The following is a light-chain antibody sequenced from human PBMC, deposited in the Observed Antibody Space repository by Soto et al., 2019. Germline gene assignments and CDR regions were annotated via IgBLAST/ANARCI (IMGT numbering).Light chain of an antibody. CDR3: SSYTSSSTSTG. CDR2: DVS. V-gene: IGLV2-14*01. Sequence: QSVLTQSASVSGSPGQSITISCTGTSSDVGGYNYVSWYQQHPGKAPKLMIYDVSNRPSGVSNRFSGSKSGNTASLTISGLQAEDEADYYCSSYTSSSTSTGFGTGTKVTVL. J-gene: IGLJ1*01. CDR1: SSDVGGYNY.